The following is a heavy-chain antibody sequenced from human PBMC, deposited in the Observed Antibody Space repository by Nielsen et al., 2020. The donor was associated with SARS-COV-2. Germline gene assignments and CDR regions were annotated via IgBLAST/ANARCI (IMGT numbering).Heavy chain of an antibody. CDR1: GFSFSRYE. CDR3: ASQSITIFRVVIH. J-gene: IGHJ4*02. D-gene: IGHD3-3*01. V-gene: IGHV3-48*03. CDR2: ISSSGSTI. Sequence: GESLKISCSASGFSFSRYEMNWVRQAPGKGLEWVSYISSSGSTIYYADSVKGRFTISRDNAKNSLYLQMNSLRAEDTAVYYCASQSITIFRVVIHWGQGTLVTVSS.